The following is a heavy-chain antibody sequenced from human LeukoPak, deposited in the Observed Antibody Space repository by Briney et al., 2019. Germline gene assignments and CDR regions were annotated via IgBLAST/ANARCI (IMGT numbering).Heavy chain of an antibody. J-gene: IGHJ4*02. CDR3: AKASEQRYFEY. CDR1: GFTFSGYA. D-gene: IGHD1/OR15-1a*01. V-gene: IGHV3-23*01. CDR2: ITSSGGST. Sequence: PGGSLRLSCVASGFTFSGYAMSWVRQAPGKGLEWVSAITSSGGSTYYADSVKGRFTISRDNSKNTLYLQMSSLRAEDTAVYYCAKASEQRYFEYWGQGTLVTVSS.